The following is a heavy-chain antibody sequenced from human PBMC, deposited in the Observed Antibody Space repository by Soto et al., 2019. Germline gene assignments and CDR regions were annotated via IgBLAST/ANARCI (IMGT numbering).Heavy chain of an antibody. Sequence: QVQLQESGPGLVKPSQTLSLTCTVSGGSISSGDYYWSWIRQHPGKGLEWIGYIYYSGSTYYNPSLKSRVTISVDTSKNQFSLKLSPVTAADTAVYYCARWWSGSRLGFDPWGQGALVTVSS. D-gene: IGHD3-3*01. V-gene: IGHV4-31*03. CDR3: ARWWSGSRLGFDP. J-gene: IGHJ5*02. CDR2: IYYSGST. CDR1: GGSISSGDYY.